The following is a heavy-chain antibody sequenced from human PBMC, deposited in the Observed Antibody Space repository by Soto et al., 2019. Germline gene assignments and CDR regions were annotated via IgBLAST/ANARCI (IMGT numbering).Heavy chain of an antibody. CDR3: ARDYDFSHRVFDP. V-gene: IGHV4-31*03. CDR2: IYYSGST. CDR1: GGSISSGGYY. J-gene: IGHJ5*02. D-gene: IGHD3-3*01. Sequence: QVQLQESGPGLVKPSQTLSLTCTVSGGSISSGGYYWSWIRQHPGKGLEWIGYIYYSGSTYYNPSLKSRVTISADTSKNQFYLKLSSVTAADTAVYYCARDYDFSHRVFDPWGQGTLVTVSS.